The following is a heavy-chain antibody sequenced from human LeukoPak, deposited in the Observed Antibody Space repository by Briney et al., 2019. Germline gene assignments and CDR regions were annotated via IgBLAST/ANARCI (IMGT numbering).Heavy chain of an antibody. CDR3: AKRLDSSGWFFDL. Sequence: PGGSLRLSCAASGFTFSSYAMSWVRQAPGRGLEWVSAISGSGGSTYYADSVKGRFTISRDNSKNTLYLQMNSLRAEDTAVYYCAKRLDSSGWFFDLWGRGTLVTVSS. V-gene: IGHV3-23*01. D-gene: IGHD6-19*01. CDR2: ISGSGGST. J-gene: IGHJ2*01. CDR1: GFTFSSYA.